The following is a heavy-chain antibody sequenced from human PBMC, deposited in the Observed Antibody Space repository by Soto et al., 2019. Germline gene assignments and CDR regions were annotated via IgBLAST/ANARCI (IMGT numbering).Heavy chain of an antibody. J-gene: IGHJ4*02. CDR1: GGSISSYY. CDR2: IYYSGST. V-gene: IGHV4-59*01. CDR3: ARGEIAAAGTEFDY. D-gene: IGHD6-13*01. Sequence: TSETLSLTCTVSGGSISSYYWSWIRQPPGKGLEWIGYIYYSGSTNYNPSLKSRVTISVDTSKNQFSLKLSSVTAADTAVYYCARGEIAAAGTEFDYWGQGTLVTVSS.